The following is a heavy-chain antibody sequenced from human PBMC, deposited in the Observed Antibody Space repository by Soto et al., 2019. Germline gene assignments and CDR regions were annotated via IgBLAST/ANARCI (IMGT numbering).Heavy chain of an antibody. J-gene: IGHJ6*02. CDR1: GYTFTSYA. D-gene: IGHD6-19*01. CDR2: INTNTGNP. V-gene: IGHV7-4-1*01. CDR3: ARKLGSKSVADGMDV. Sequence: ASVKVSCKASGYTFTSYAMNWVRQAPGQGLEWMGWINTNTGNPTYAQGFTGRFVFSLDTSVSTAYLQICSLKAEDTALYYCARKLGSKSVADGMDVWGQGTTVTVSS.